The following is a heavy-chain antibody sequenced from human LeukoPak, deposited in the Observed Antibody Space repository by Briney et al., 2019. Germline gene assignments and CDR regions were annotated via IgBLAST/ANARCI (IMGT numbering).Heavy chain of an antibody. V-gene: IGHV3-23*01. CDR2: IISVVDS. CDR3: ANYGTGTYPRNGGGY. D-gene: IGHD3-10*01. Sequence: GGSLRLSCQTSRFTFISNAISGVRQAPGGGLEWVSPIISVVDSYHSDSVKGRFIISRDNSKSMLYLQMNSLRAEDTAVYFCANYGTGTYPRNGGGYWGQGTLVIVSS. J-gene: IGHJ4*02. CDR1: RFTFISNA.